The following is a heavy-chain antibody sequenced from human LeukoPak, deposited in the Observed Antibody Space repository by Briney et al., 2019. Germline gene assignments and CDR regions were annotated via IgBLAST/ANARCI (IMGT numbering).Heavy chain of an antibody. J-gene: IGHJ4*02. Sequence: GGSLRLSCAASGFTFSTYSMNWVRQAPGKGLEWVSSISSGSSYVYYADSLKGRFTISRDNAKNSLYLQMNSLRAEDTAVYYCARDQGSGFWSGYSSYFDYWGQGTLVTVSS. V-gene: IGHV3-21*01. CDR1: GFTFSTYS. CDR3: ARDQGSGFWSGYSSYFDY. CDR2: ISSGSSYV. D-gene: IGHD3-3*01.